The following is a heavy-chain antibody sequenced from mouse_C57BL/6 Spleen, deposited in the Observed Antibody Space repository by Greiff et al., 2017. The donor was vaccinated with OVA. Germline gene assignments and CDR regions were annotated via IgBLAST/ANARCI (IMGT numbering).Heavy chain of an antibody. CDR2: IYIGNGYT. V-gene: IGHV1-58*01. D-gene: IGHD2-1*01. CDR1: GYTFTSYG. Sequence: EVQLQQSGAELVRPGSSVKMSCKTSGYTFTSYGINWVKQRPGQGLEWIGYIYIGNGYTEYNEKFKGKATLTSDTSSSTAYMQLISLTSNDSAIYFCSGNYGTYTWYFDVWGTWTTVTVSS. CDR3: SGNYGTYTWYFDV. J-gene: IGHJ1*03.